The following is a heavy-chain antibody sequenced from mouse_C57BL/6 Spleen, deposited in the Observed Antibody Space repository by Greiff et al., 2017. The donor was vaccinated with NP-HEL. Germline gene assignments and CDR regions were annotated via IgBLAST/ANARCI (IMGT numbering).Heavy chain of an antibody. J-gene: IGHJ1*03. Sequence: VQLKQSGPELVKPGASVKMSCKASGYTFTDYNMHWVKQSHGKSLEWIGYINPNNGGTSYNQKFKGKATLTVNKYSSTAYMELRSLTSEDSAVYYCARIYDGYPWYVDVWGTGTTVTVAS. CDR3: ARIYDGYPWYVDV. V-gene: IGHV1-22*01. D-gene: IGHD2-3*01. CDR2: INPNNGGT. CDR1: GYTFTDYN.